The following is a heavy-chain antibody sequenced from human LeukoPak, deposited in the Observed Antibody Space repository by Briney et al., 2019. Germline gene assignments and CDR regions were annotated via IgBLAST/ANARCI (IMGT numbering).Heavy chain of an antibody. CDR3: ARHGSGSYQAY. CDR2: IYYSGST. Sequence: SETLSLTCTISGGSISSSNYYWGWIRQPPGKGLEWIGSIYYSGSTYYNPSLMSRVTISLDKLKNQFSLTLTSVTAADTAVYYCARHGSGSYQAYWGQGTLVTVSS. V-gene: IGHV4-39*07. D-gene: IGHD3-10*01. CDR1: GGSISSSNYY. J-gene: IGHJ4*02.